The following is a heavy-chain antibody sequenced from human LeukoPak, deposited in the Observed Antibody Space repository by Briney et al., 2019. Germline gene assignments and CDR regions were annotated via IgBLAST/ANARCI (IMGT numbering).Heavy chain of an antibody. CDR3: AKDLTWGLFDY. J-gene: IGHJ4*02. V-gene: IGHV3-30*02. Sequence: GGSLRLSCAASGFTFSSYGMHWVRQAPGKGLEWVAVIWYDGSNKYYADSVKGRFTISRDNSKNTLYLQMNSLRAEDTAVYYCAKDLTWGLFDYWGQGTLVTVSS. CDR1: GFTFSSYG. D-gene: IGHD7-27*01. CDR2: IWYDGSNK.